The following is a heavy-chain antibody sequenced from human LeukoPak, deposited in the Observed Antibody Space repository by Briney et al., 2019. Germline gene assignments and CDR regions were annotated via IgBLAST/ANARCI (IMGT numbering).Heavy chain of an antibody. Sequence: GESLKISCKASGYTFTGYYMHWVRQAPGQGLEWMGWINPNSGGTNYAQKFQGRVTMTRDTSISTAYMELSRLRSDDTAVYYCALWFGELLLGWFDPWGQGTLVTVSS. J-gene: IGHJ5*02. CDR1: GYTFTGYY. CDR3: ALWFGELLLGWFDP. CDR2: INPNSGGT. D-gene: IGHD3-10*01. V-gene: IGHV1-2*02.